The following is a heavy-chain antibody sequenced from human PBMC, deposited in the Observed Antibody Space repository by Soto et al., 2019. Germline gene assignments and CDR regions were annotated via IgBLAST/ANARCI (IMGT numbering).Heavy chain of an antibody. CDR1: GGSISSYY. CDR2: VHDSWGS. J-gene: IGHJ6*02. V-gene: IGHV4-59*01. Sequence: SETLSLTCTVSGGSISSYYWSWIRQPPGKGLEWIGYVHDSWGSHYNPSLKSRVTISVDTSKNQFSLKLSSVTAADTAVYYCARDLPTMDVWGQGTTVTVS. CDR3: ARDLPTMDV.